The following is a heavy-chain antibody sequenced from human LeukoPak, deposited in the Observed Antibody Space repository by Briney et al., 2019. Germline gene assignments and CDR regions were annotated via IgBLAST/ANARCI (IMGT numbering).Heavy chain of an antibody. Sequence: ASVKVSCKASGYTFTGYYMHWVRQAPGQGLEWMGWINPNSGGTNYAQKFQGRVTMTRDTSISTAYMELSRLRSDDTAVYYCARDYSNSPYCFDYWGQGTLVTVSS. J-gene: IGHJ4*02. V-gene: IGHV1-2*02. CDR1: GYTFTGYY. D-gene: IGHD4-11*01. CDR2: INPNSGGT. CDR3: ARDYSNSPYCFDY.